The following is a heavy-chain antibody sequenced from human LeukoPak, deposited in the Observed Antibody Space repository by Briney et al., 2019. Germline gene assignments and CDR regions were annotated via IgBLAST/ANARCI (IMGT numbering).Heavy chain of an antibody. CDR1: GGSITSYY. CDR3: ARGATVVTPRAEYFQH. CDR2: IHSSGST. Sequence: SETLSLTCTVSGGSITSYYWSWIRQPAGKGLEWFGRIHSSGSTSYNPSLKSRVTISVDTSKNQFSLKLSSVTAADTAVYYCARGATVVTPRAEYFQHWGQGTLVTVSS. D-gene: IGHD4-23*01. V-gene: IGHV4-4*07. J-gene: IGHJ1*01.